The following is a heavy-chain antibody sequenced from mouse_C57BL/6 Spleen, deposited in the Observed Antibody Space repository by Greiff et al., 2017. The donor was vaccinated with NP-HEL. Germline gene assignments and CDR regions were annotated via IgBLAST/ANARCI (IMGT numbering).Heavy chain of an antibody. CDR3: ASVETAWFAY. Sequence: EVQLQQSGPELVKPGASVKISCKASGYTFTDYYMNWVKQSHGKSLEWIGDINPNNGGTSYNQKFKGKATLTVDKSSSTAYMELRSLTSEDSAVYYCASVETAWFAYWGQGTLVTVSA. D-gene: IGHD4-1*01. CDR1: GYTFTDYY. CDR2: INPNNGGT. J-gene: IGHJ3*01. V-gene: IGHV1-26*01.